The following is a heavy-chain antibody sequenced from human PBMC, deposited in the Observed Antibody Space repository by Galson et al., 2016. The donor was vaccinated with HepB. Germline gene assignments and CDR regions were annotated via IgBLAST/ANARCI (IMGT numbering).Heavy chain of an antibody. J-gene: IGHJ4*02. CDR3: AREGLNYYGSGSYYKSSG. V-gene: IGHV7-4-1*02. CDR2: INTNTGNP. Sequence: SVKVSCKASGYTFTSYAMNWVRQAPGQGLEWMGWINTNTGNPTYAQGFTGRFVFSLDTSVSTAYLQISSLKAEDTAVYYCAREGLNYYGSGSYYKSSGWGQGTLVTVSS. D-gene: IGHD3-10*01. CDR1: GYTFTSYA.